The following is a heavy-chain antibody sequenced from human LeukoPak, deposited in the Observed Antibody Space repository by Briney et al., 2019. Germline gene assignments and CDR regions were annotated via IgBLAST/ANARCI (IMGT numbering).Heavy chain of an antibody. J-gene: IGHJ4*02. CDR1: GGSFSGYY. D-gene: IGHD3-3*01. CDR2: INHSGST. CDR3: ARGGDQYDIWSGSDFDY. Sequence: SSETLSLTCAVYGGSFSGYYWSWIRQPPGKGLEWIGEINHSGSTNYNPSLKSRVTISVDTSKNQFSLELSSVTAADTAVYYCARGGDQYDIWSGSDFDYWGQGTLVTVSS. V-gene: IGHV4-34*01.